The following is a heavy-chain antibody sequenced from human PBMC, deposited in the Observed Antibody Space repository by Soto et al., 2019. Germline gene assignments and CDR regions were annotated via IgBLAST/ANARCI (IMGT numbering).Heavy chain of an antibody. J-gene: IGHJ4*02. Sequence: KPSETLSLTCAVYGGSFTTYYWSWIRQSPGKGLEWIGEINNIGSTNYNPSLKSRVTISVDTSKNQFSLKLNSVTAADTAVYYCARGRSTTVTRRLFVYWGQGTLVTVSS. CDR1: GGSFTTYY. V-gene: IGHV4-34*01. CDR3: ARGRSTTVTRRLFVY. D-gene: IGHD4-4*01. CDR2: INNIGST.